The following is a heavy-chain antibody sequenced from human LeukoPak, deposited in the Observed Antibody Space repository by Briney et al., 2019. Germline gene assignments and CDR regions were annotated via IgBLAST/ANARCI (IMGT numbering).Heavy chain of an antibody. D-gene: IGHD2-2*01. CDR1: GGTFSSYA. CDR3: ARAPGYCSSTSCFYYFDC. V-gene: IGHV1-69*13. J-gene: IGHJ4*02. Sequence: ASVKVSCKASGGTFSSYAISWVRQAPGQGLEWMGGIIPIFGTANYAQKFQGRVTITADESTSTAYMELSSLRSEDTAVYYCARAPGYCSSTSCFYYFDCWGQGTLVTVSS. CDR2: IIPIFGTA.